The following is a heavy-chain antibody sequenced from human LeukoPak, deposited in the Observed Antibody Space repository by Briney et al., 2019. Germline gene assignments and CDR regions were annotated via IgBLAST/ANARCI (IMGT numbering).Heavy chain of an antibody. Sequence: SETLSLTCTVSDTSINTYYWSWIRQPAGKGLEWIGRIYSSGTTHYNPSLKSRVTMSVDTSKNQFSLKLSSVTAADTAVYYCARGPTTVTRAFDYWGQGTLVTVSS. CDR1: DTSINTYY. J-gene: IGHJ4*02. V-gene: IGHV4-4*07. D-gene: IGHD4-17*01. CDR2: IYSSGTT. CDR3: ARGPTTVTRAFDY.